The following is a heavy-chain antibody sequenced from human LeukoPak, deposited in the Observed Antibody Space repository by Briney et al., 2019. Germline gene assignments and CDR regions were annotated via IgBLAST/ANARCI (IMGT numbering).Heavy chain of an antibody. CDR1: GGSISSGSYY. CDR3: ARAPARTSYYYYYYMDV. J-gene: IGHJ6*03. V-gene: IGHV4-61*01. D-gene: IGHD2-2*01. CDR2: IYYSGST. Sequence: PSETLSLTCTVSGGSISSGSYYWSWIRQPPGKGLEWIGYIYYSGSTNYNPSLKSRVTISVDTSKNQFSLKLSSVTAADTAVYYCARAPARTSYYYYYYMDVWGKGTTVTVSS.